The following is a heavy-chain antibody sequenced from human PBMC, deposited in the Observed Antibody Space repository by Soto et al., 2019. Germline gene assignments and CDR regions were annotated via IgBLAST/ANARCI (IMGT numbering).Heavy chain of an antibody. Sequence: EVQLLESGGGLVQPGGSLRLSCAASGFTFSSYAMSWVRQAPGKGLEWVSAISGSGGSTYYADSVKGRFTISRDNSKNTLYLQMNSLRAEDTGVYNCAKSPGGSSGYWYYFDYWGQGTLVTVSS. D-gene: IGHD3-22*01. J-gene: IGHJ4*02. CDR3: AKSPGGSSGYWYYFDY. V-gene: IGHV3-23*01. CDR1: GFTFSSYA. CDR2: ISGSGGST.